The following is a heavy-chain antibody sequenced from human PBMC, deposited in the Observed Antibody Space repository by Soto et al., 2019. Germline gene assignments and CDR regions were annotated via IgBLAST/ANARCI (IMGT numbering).Heavy chain of an antibody. CDR3: ATDILDY. CDR1: GFNFSNYW. V-gene: IGHV3-7*05. Sequence: ASVKVSCVPSGFNFSNYWMTWARQAPGKGLEWVGNINQHGTEKFYVDSVEGRFSISRDNAYHSVYLQMNSLRAEDTAIYYCATDILDYWGQGTSVTVSS. J-gene: IGHJ4*02. CDR2: INQHGTEK.